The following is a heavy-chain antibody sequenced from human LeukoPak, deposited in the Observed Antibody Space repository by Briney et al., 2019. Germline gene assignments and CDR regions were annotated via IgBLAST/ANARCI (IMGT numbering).Heavy chain of an antibody. D-gene: IGHD3-22*01. J-gene: IGHJ5*02. V-gene: IGHV1-58*01. CDR3: AAGFNYDSSGYS. CDR2: IVVGSGNT. CDR1: GFTFTSSA. Sequence: ALVKVSCKASGFTFTSSAVQWVRQARGQRLEWIGWIVVGSGNTNYAQKFQERVTITRDMSTSTAYMELSSLRSEDTAVYYCAAGFNYDSSGYSWGQGTLVTVSS.